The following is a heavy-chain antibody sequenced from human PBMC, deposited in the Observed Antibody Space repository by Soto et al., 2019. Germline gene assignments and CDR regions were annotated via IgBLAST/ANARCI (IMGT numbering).Heavy chain of an antibody. CDR1: GFTFSSYG. V-gene: IGHV3-33*01. CDR2: LWYDGSNK. CDR3: ARDWGHYGDSQFEH. D-gene: IGHD4-17*01. Sequence: PGGSLRLSSTASGFTFSSYGMHWVRQAPGKGLEWVAVLWYDGSNKNYADSVKGRFTISRDNSKNTLYLQMSSLRAEDTAVYYCARDWGHYGDSQFEHWGQGTPVTVSS. J-gene: IGHJ1*01.